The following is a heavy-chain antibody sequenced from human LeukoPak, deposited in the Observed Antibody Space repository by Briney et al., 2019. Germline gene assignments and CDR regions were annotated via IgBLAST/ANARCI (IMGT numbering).Heavy chain of an antibody. D-gene: IGHD1-26*01. Sequence: GGSLRLSCTASGFTFGDYAMSWVRQAPGKGLEWVGFIRSKAYGGTTEYAASVKGKFTISRDDSKSIAYLQMNSLKTEDTAVYYCTRASVVGAPFDYWGQGTLVTVSS. CDR3: TRASVVGAPFDY. J-gene: IGHJ4*02. CDR2: IRSKAYGGTT. CDR1: GFTFGDYA. V-gene: IGHV3-49*04.